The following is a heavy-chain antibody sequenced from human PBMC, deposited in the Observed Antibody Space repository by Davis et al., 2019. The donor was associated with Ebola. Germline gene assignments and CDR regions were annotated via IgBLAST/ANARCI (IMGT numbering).Heavy chain of an antibody. D-gene: IGHD6-19*01. CDR3: ATTQWLREFDN. CDR1: GFPFSSYT. CDR2: ISSDGSYI. J-gene: IGHJ4*02. V-gene: IGHV3-21*04. Sequence: GGSLRLSCAASGFPFSSYTMNWVRQAPGKGLEWVSSISSDGSYIFYADSAKGRFTISRDKSNNSLYLDMNSLRVDDTAVYYCATTQWLREFDNWGQGTLVTVSS.